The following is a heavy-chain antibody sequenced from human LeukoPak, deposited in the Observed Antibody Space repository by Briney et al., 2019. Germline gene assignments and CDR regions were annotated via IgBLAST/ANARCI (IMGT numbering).Heavy chain of an antibody. CDR1: GFTFSSYS. D-gene: IGHD6-13*01. V-gene: IGHV3-30-3*01. CDR2: ISFDGGHR. Sequence: GGSLRLSCEASGFTFSSYSMHWVRQAPGKGLEWVAVISFDGGHRYYADSVKGQFTISRDNSKNTLYLQMNSLRPEDTALYYCARPRTIAAAGIFGAFDYWGQGTLVTVSS. J-gene: IGHJ4*02. CDR3: ARPRTIAAAGIFGAFDY.